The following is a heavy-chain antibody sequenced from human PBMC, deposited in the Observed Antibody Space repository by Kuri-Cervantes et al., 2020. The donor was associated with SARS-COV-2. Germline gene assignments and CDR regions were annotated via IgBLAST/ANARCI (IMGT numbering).Heavy chain of an antibody. CDR2: IYGDGST. J-gene: IGHJ4*02. CDR3: ARVGSGPGGVDH. CDR1: GFTFSSYA. D-gene: IGHD6-19*01. V-gene: IGHV3-66*02. Sequence: GESLKISCAASGFTFSSYAMHWVRQAPGKGLQWVSIIYGDGSTFYADSVKGRFTISRDNSKNTLFLQMNSLRIEDTALYYCARVGSGPGGVDHWGQGTLVTVSS.